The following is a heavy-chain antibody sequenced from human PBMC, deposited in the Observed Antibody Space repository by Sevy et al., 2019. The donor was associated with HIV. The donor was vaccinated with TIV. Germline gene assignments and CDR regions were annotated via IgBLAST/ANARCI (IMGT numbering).Heavy chain of an antibody. CDR2: IKSDGSIT. D-gene: IGHD1-7*01. V-gene: IGHV3-74*01. Sequence: GGSLRLSCVASGFTFSSYWMHWVRQAPGKGLVWVSRIKSDGSITNYADSVKGRFTISRDNAKNTPYLQMNSLRAEDTAVYYCAREIGNYNDWGQGTLVTVSS. CDR3: AREIGNYND. CDR1: GFTFSSYW. J-gene: IGHJ4*02.